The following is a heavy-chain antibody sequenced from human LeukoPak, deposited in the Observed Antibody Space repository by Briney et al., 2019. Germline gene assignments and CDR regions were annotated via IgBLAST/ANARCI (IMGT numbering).Heavy chain of an antibody. CDR2: ISGSGGST. V-gene: IGHV3-23*01. Sequence: GGSLRLSCAASGFTFSIYAMSWVRQAPGKRLEWVSGISGSGGSTYYADSVKGRFTISRDNSKNTLFLQLNSLRADDTAVYYCAKGSPGYDFFSPCDLGGQGTVVTVST. CDR1: GFTFSIYA. CDR3: AKGSPGYDFFSPCDL. D-gene: IGHD3/OR15-3a*01. J-gene: IGHJ4*02.